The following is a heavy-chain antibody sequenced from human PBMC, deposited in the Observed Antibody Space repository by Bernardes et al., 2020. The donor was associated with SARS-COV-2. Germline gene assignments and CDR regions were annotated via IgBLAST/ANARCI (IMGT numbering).Heavy chain of an antibody. J-gene: IGHJ4*02. V-gene: IGHV4-34*01. CDR3: AGGRDETVMVMVIAWQLSYLDY. D-gene: IGHD2-21*01. Sequence: SETLSLTCSVSGGSFNNYHWNWIRLSPGKGLEWIGQINDRGTTNYKSSLRDRVSISIDNSKRQFSLHLRSVSAADTGLYFCAGGRDETVMVMVIAWQLSYLDYWDQGTVVTVAS. CDR1: GGSFNNYH. CDR2: INDRGTT.